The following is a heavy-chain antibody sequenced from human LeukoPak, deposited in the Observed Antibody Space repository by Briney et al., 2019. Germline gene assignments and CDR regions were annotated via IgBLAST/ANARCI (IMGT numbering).Heavy chain of an antibody. V-gene: IGHV4-59*12. D-gene: IGHD4-17*01. CDR1: GDSISSYY. J-gene: IGHJ5*02. CDR3: ARDRVGDPAGWFDP. Sequence: SETLSLTCTVSGDSISSYYWSWIRQPPGKGLEWIGYIYYSGSTYYNPSLKSRVTISVDTSKNQFSLKLSSVTAADTAVYYCARDRVGDPAGWFDPWGQGTLVTVSS. CDR2: IYYSGST.